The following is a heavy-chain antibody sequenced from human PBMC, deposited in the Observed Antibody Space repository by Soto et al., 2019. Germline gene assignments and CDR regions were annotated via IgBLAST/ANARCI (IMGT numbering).Heavy chain of an antibody. V-gene: IGHV4-30-2*01. Sequence: SETLSLTCAVSGGSISSGGYPWSWIRQPPGKGLEWIGYIYHSGSTYYNPSLKSRVTISVDRSKNQFSLKLSSVTAADTAVYYCARGRSGYYDSSGYYTNWFDPWGQGTLVTVSS. D-gene: IGHD3-22*01. CDR1: GGSISSGGYP. CDR3: ARGRSGYYDSSGYYTNWFDP. CDR2: IYHSGST. J-gene: IGHJ5*02.